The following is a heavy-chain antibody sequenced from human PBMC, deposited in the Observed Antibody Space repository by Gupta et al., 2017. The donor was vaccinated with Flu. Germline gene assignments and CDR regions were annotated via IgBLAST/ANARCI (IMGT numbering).Heavy chain of an antibody. D-gene: IGHD2-21*02. CDR1: GGTFGSHT. CDR2: VIPMLGIP. Sequence: QVQLVQSGAEVKTPGSSVKVSCQASGGTFGSHTISWVRQAPGQRLEWMGRVIPMLGIPDYVEKFQGRVTITADKSTSTAYMELTSLTSEDTAIYYGAMYIGDCCDAEYFQHWGQGTLVAVSS. CDR3: AMYIGDCCDAEYFQH. J-gene: IGHJ1*01. V-gene: IGHV1-69*02.